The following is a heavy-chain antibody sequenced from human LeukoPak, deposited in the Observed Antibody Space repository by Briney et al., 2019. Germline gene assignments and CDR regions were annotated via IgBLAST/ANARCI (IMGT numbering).Heavy chain of an antibody. D-gene: IGHD6-6*01. J-gene: IGHJ4*02. CDR2: INHSGST. CDR1: GGSFSGYY. Sequence: SETLSLTCAVYGGSFSGYYWSWIRQPPGKGLEWIGEINHSGSTNYNPSLKSRVTISVDTSKNQFSLKLSSVTAADTAVYYCARRVAARGGYYFDYWGQGTLVTVSS. CDR3: ARRVAARGGYYFDY. V-gene: IGHV4-34*01.